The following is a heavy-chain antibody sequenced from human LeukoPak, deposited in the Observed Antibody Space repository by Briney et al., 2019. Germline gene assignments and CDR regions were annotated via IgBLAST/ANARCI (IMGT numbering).Heavy chain of an antibody. D-gene: IGHD2-2*01. CDR1: GFTSSSYE. Sequence: GGSLRLSCAASGFTSSSYEMNWVRQAPGKGLEWVSYISSSGSTIYYADSVKGRFTISRDNAKNSLYLQMNSLRAEDTAVYYCASLTPGEVVPAATYYGMDVWGQGTTVTVSS. V-gene: IGHV3-48*03. J-gene: IGHJ6*02. CDR3: ASLTPGEVVPAATYYGMDV. CDR2: ISSSGSTI.